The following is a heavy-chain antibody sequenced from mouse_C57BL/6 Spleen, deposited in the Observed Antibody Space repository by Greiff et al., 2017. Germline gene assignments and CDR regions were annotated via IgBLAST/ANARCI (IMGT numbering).Heavy chain of an antibody. Sequence: QVQLQQPGAELVMPGASVKLSCKASGYTFTSYWMHWVKQRPGQGLEWIGEIDPSDSYTNYNQKFKGKSTLTVDKSSSTAYMQLSSLTSEDSAVYYCARKDYGRSYEWYFDVWGTGTTVTVSS. CDR2: IDPSDSYT. J-gene: IGHJ1*03. D-gene: IGHD1-1*01. CDR1: GYTFTSYW. CDR3: ARKDYGRSYEWYFDV. V-gene: IGHV1-69*01.